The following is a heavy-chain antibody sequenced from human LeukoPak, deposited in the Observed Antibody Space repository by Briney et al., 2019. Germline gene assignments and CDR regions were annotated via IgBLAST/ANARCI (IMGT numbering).Heavy chain of an antibody. V-gene: IGHV3-30*18. CDR3: ANFELRLQSV. CDR2: ISYDGSNK. D-gene: IGHD1-7*01. Sequence: PGGSLRLSCVASGFTFSSYGMHWVRQAPGKGLEWVAVISYDGSNKYYADSVKGRFTISRDNSKNTLYLQMNSLRTEDTAVYYCANFELRLQSVWGQGTLVTVSS. CDR1: GFTFSSYG. J-gene: IGHJ4*02.